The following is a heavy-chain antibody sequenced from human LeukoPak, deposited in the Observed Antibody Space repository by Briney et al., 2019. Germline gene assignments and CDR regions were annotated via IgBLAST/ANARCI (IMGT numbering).Heavy chain of an antibody. CDR1: GFTFSTYN. Sequence: GGSLRLSCTASGFTFSTYNMNWVRQAPGKGLEGGSSISRSSNYIYYADSVRGRFTISRDNAKNSLYLQMNSLRAEDTAVYYCARGVEMATIPNWFDPWGQGTLVTVSS. CDR2: ISRSSNYI. D-gene: IGHD5-24*01. CDR3: ARGVEMATIPNWFDP. V-gene: IGHV3-21*01. J-gene: IGHJ5*02.